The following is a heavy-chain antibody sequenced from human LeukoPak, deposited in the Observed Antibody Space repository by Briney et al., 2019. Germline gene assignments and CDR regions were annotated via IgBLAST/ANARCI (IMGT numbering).Heavy chain of an antibody. V-gene: IGHV3-11*01. CDR1: GFTFSDYY. CDR3: TREWAVEFILSGYYTLEY. J-gene: IGHJ4*02. Sequence: GGSLRLSCAASGFTFSDYYMSWIRQAPGKGLEWVSYISSSGSTIYYADSVKGRFTISRDNAKNSLYLQMNSLRAEDTAVYYCTREWAVEFILSGYYTLEYWGQGTQVTVSS. D-gene: IGHD3-3*01. CDR2: ISSSGSTI.